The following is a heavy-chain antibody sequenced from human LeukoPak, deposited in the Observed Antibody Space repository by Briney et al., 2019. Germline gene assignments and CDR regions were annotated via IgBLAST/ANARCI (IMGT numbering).Heavy chain of an antibody. CDR3: ALDHYGDYIRDY. Sequence: PGGSLRLSCTASGFTFGDYAMSWFRQAPGKGLEWVGFIRSKAYGGTTEYAASVKGRFTISRDDSKSIAYLQMNSLKTEDTAVYYCALDHYGDYIRDYWGQGTLVTVSS. CDR2: IRSKAYGGTT. V-gene: IGHV3-49*03. D-gene: IGHD4-17*01. CDR1: GFTFGDYA. J-gene: IGHJ4*02.